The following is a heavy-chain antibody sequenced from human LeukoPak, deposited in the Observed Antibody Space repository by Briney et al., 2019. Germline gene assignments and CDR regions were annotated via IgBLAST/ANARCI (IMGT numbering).Heavy chain of an antibody. CDR2: IDPSDSYT. J-gene: IGHJ3*02. CDR1: GYSFTSYW. CDR3: ARHDYYGSGSYSFDAFDI. Sequence: GEPLKISCKGSGYSFTSYWISWVRQMPGKGLEWMGRIDPSDSYTNYSPSFQGHVPISADKSISTAYLQWSSLKASDTAMYYCARHDYYGSGSYSFDAFDIWGQGTMVTVSS. D-gene: IGHD3-10*01. V-gene: IGHV5-10-1*01.